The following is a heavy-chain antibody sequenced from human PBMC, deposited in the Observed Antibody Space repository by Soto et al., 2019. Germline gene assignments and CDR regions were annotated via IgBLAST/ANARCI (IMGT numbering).Heavy chain of an antibody. V-gene: IGHV4-39*01. Sequence: SETLSLTCTVSGGSISSSSYYWGWIRQPPGKGLEWIWSIYYIWSTFYNPSLKSRVTISVDTSKNQFSLKLSSVTAADTAVYYCARSMTTVVTLDYWGQGTLVTVSS. D-gene: IGHD4-17*01. CDR2: IYYIWST. J-gene: IGHJ4*02. CDR3: ARSMTTVVTLDY. CDR1: GGSISSSSYY.